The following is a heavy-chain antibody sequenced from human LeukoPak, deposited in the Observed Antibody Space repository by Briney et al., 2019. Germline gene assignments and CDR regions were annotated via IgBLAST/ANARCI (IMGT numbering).Heavy chain of an antibody. CDR2: INHSGSA. CDR1: GGSLSGHY. CDR3: ARGQPPYSDGSAYYAGGFYYFDR. V-gene: IGHV4-34*01. D-gene: IGHD3-22*01. Sequence: SEALSLTCGVCGGSLSGHYWTWIRQTAGKGLEGIGEINHSGSAKYNPSLKSRVSISVTLPKNQFSLDLTSVTAADTAVYYCARGQPPYSDGSAYYAGGFYYFDRWGQGTLVTVSS. J-gene: IGHJ4*02.